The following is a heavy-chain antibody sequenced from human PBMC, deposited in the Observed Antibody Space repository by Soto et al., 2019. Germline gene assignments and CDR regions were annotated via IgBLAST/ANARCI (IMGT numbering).Heavy chain of an antibody. J-gene: IGHJ6*02. CDR3: EVAPGDYYYGMDV. V-gene: IGHV3-21*01. D-gene: IGHD3-10*01. CDR1: GFTFSSYS. CDR2: ISSSSSYI. Sequence: PGGSLRLSCAASGFTFSSYSMNWVRQAPGKGLEWVSSISSSSSYIYYADSVKGRFTISRDNAKNSLYLQMNSLRAEDTAVYYCEVAPGDYYYGMDVWGQGTTVTVSS.